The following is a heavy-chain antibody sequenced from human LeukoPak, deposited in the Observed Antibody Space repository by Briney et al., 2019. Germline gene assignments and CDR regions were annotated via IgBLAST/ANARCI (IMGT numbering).Heavy chain of an antibody. Sequence: SETLALTCTVSGGSISSYYWSWIRQPPGKGLEWIGYIYYSGSTNYNPSLKSRVTISVDTSKNQFSLKLSSVTAADTAVYYCARVRRITIFGVSDDAFDIWGQGTMVTVSS. D-gene: IGHD3-3*01. J-gene: IGHJ3*02. CDR2: IYYSGST. CDR3: ARVRRITIFGVSDDAFDI. CDR1: GGSISSYY. V-gene: IGHV4-59*01.